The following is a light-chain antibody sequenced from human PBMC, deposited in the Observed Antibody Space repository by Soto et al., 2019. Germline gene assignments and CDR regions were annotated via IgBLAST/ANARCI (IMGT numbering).Light chain of an antibody. CDR1: QNILYSSNNKNY. CDR3: QQYYGSPWT. CDR2: WAS. V-gene: IGKV4-1*01. J-gene: IGKJ1*01. Sequence: DIVMTQSPDSLAVSLGESATIDCKSSQNILYSSNNKNYLAWYQQKPGQPPRLLFYWASTRESGVPDRFCGSGSGANFPLTITGLQPEDVAVYYCQQYYGSPWTFGQGTNVEVK.